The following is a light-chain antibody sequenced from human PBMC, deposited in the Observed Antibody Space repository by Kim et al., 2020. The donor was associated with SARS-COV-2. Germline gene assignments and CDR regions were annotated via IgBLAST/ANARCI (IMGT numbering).Light chain of an antibody. CDR2: DVS. Sequence: QSSTLSCTGTHSAVGGYKYCPWYQQHPSKAPKLMIYDVSNRPSRVSNRFSGSKSGNTASLTISGLQAEDEADYYCSSYTRSSTNYVFGTGTKVTVL. CDR3: SSYTRSSTNYV. J-gene: IGLJ1*01. CDR1: HSAVGGYKY. V-gene: IGLV2-14*03.